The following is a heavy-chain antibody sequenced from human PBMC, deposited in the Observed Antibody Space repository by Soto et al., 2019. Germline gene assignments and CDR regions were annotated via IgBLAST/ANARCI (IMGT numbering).Heavy chain of an antibody. J-gene: IGHJ6*01. CDR2: IFSNYEK. D-gene: IGHD3-3*02. Sequence: QVTLKESGLVLVKPTETLTLTCTVSGFSLSNARMGVSWIRQPPGKALEWLAHIFSNYEKSYSTSLKSRLTISKDTSKSQVVLTMTNMDPVDTATYYCARIIRGDYYYYGMDVWGQGTTVTVSS. CDR3: ARIIRGDYYYYGMDV. V-gene: IGHV2-26*01. CDR1: GFSLSNARMG.